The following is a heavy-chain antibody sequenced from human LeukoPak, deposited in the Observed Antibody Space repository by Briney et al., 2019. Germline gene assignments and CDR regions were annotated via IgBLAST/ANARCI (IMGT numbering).Heavy chain of an antibody. CDR2: IYYSGST. Sequence: SETLSLTCTVSGGSISSGDYYWSWIRQPPGKGLEWIGYIYYSGSTYYNPSLKSRVTISVDTSKNQFTLKLSSVTAADTAVYYCARARVYYSDSSDIPNWFDPWGQGTLVTVSS. CDR1: GGSISSGDYY. V-gene: IGHV4-30-4*01. J-gene: IGHJ5*02. CDR3: ARARVYYSDSSDIPNWFDP. D-gene: IGHD3-22*01.